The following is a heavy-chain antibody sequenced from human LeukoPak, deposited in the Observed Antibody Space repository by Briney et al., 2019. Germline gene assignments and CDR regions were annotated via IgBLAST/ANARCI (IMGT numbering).Heavy chain of an antibody. Sequence: PGGSLRLSCAASGFTFSSYAMQWVRQSPGKGLEWVAVIWYDGSNKYYADSVKGRFTISRDNSKNTLYLQMDSLRAEDTAIYYCAKDSSAYSGSYYDHWGQGTLVTHSS. J-gene: IGHJ5*02. CDR3: AKDSSAYSGSYYDH. CDR2: IWYDGSNK. V-gene: IGHV3-33*06. D-gene: IGHD1-26*01. CDR1: GFTFSSYA.